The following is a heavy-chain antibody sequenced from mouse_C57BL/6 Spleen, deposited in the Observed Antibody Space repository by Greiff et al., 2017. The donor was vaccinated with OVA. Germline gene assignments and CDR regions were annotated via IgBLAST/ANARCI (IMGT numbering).Heavy chain of an antibody. CDR2: IDPSDSET. CDR1: GYTFTSYW. CDR3: ARKRDSSGYDY. V-gene: IGHV1-52*01. Sequence: QVQLQQPGAELVRPGSSVKLSCKASGYTFTSYWMHWVKQRPIQGLEWIGNIDPSDSETHYNQKFKDKATLTVDKSSSTAYMQLSSLTSEDSAVDYCARKRDSSGYDYWGQGTTLTVSS. J-gene: IGHJ2*01. D-gene: IGHD3-2*02.